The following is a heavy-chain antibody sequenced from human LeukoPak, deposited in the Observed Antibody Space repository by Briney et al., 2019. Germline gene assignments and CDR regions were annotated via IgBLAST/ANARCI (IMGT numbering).Heavy chain of an antibody. J-gene: IGHJ6*02. Sequence: PGGSLRLSCAASGFTVSSSYMSWVRQAPGKGLEWVSIIYGGGGTYYADSVTGRFTISRDNSKNTLYLQMNRLKAYDTAVYYCAREADYYGMDVWGQGTTVTVSS. D-gene: IGHD6-19*01. CDR3: AREADYYGMDV. CDR2: IYGGGGT. CDR1: GFTVSSSY. V-gene: IGHV3-53*01.